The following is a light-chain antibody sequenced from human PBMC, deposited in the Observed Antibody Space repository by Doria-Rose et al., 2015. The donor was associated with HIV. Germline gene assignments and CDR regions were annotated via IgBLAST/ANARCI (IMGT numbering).Light chain of an antibody. CDR2: EVN. Sequence: QSALTQPACVSGSPGQSITISCTGTSNDVGSYNLVSWYQQHPGKAPKLMIYEVNKRPSGVSYRFSGSKSGNTASLTISGLQAEDEADYYCCSYAGTPLVFGSGTKVTVL. CDR1: SNDVGSYNL. V-gene: IGLV2-23*02. CDR3: CSYAGTPLV. J-gene: IGLJ1*01.